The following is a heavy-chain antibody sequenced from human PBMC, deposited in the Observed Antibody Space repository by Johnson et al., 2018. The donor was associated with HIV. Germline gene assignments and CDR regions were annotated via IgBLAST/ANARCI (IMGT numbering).Heavy chain of an antibody. CDR1: GFTFSSYG. D-gene: IGHD6-6*01. V-gene: IGHV3-15*05. J-gene: IGHJ3*02. CDR2: IKRKTDGAIT. Sequence: VQLVESGGGLVQPGRSLTLSCAASGFTFSSYGMHWARQAPGKGLEWVGRIKRKTDGAITDYAAPVKGRFPLSRDDSKDTLYLQMNSLRAEDTALYFCARDGRGEQLVDQGDAFDIWGQGTMVTVSS. CDR3: ARDGRGEQLVDQGDAFDI.